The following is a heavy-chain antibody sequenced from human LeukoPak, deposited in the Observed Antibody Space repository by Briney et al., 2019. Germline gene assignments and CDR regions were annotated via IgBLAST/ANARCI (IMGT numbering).Heavy chain of an antibody. D-gene: IGHD2-15*01. Sequence: ASVKVSCKASGYTFTGYYMHWVRQAPGQGLEWMGWINPNSGGTNYAQKFQGRVTMTRDTSISTAYMELSRLRSDDTAVYYCSRGGVYCSSGNCYEGSEAVDIWGQETMVTVNS. V-gene: IGHV1-2*02. CDR3: SRGGVYCSSGNCYEGSEAVDI. CDR2: INPNSGGT. CDR1: GYTFTGYY. J-gene: IGHJ3*02.